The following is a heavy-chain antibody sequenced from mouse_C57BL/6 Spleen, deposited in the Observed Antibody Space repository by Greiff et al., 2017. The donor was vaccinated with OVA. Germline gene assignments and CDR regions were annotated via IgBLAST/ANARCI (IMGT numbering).Heavy chain of an antibody. J-gene: IGHJ3*01. CDR3: ERHQAWFAY. CDR2: INPNNGGT. Sequence: VQLQQSGPELVKPGASVKISCKASGYTFSDYYMNWVKQSHGKSLEWIGDINPNNGGTSYNQKFKGKATLTVDKSSSTAYMELRSLTSEDSAVYYCERHQAWFAYWGQGTLVTVSA. V-gene: IGHV1-26*01. CDR1: GYTFSDYY.